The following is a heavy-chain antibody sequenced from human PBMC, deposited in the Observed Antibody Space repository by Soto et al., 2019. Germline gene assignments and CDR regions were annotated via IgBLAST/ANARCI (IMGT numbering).Heavy chain of an antibody. CDR3: ARGLGYYDRSGWSPFVYYGMDV. V-gene: IGHV4-30-2*01. Sequence: SETLSLTCAVSGGSISSGGYSWSWIRQPPGKGLEWIGYIYHSGSTYYNPSLKSRVTISVDRSKNQFSLKLSSVTAADTAVYYCARGLGYYDRSGWSPFVYYGMDVWGQGTTVTVSS. CDR1: GGSISSGGYS. J-gene: IGHJ6*02. D-gene: IGHD3-22*01. CDR2: IYHSGST.